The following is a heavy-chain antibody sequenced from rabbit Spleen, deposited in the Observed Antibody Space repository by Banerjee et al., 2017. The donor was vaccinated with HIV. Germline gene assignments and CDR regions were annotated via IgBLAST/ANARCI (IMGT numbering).Heavy chain of an antibody. J-gene: IGHJ4*01. CDR2: IYAGSSDSS. D-gene: IGHD2-1*01. V-gene: IGHV1S40*01. Sequence: QSLEESGGGLVKPEGSLTLTCKASGFDFNSGYDMCWVRQAPGKGLEWIACIYAGSSDSSYYATWAKGRFTISKTSSTTVTLQMTSLTAADTATYFCARSGGDIYDFKLWGPGTLVTVS. CDR1: GFDFNSGYD. CDR3: ARSGGDIYDFKL.